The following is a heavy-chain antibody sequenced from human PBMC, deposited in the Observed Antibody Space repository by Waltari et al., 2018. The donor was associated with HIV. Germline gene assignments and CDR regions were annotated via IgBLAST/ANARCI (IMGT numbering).Heavy chain of an antibody. CDR2: IYYSGST. J-gene: IGHJ5*02. V-gene: IGHV4-39*01. Sequence: QLQLQESGPGLVKPSETLSLTCTVSGGSISSSSYYWGWIRQPPGKGLEWIGSIYYSGSTYYNPSLKSRVTISVDTSKNQFSLKLSSVTAADTAVYYCASSGITIFGVVLVGYGWFDPWGQGTLVTVSS. D-gene: IGHD3-3*01. CDR3: ASSGITIFGVVLVGYGWFDP. CDR1: GGSISSSSYY.